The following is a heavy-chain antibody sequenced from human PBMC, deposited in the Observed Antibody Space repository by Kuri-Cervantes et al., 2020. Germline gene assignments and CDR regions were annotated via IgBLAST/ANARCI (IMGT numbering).Heavy chain of an antibody. D-gene: IGHD3-16*02. Sequence: SETLSLTCTVSGGSISSSSYYWGWIRQPPGKGLEWIGSIYYSGSTNYNPSLKSRVTISVDTSKNRFSLKLRSVTAADTAVYYCARCVYYDYVWGSYRYTGSEYYFDYWGPGTPVTVSS. J-gene: IGHJ4*01. CDR3: ARCVYYDYVWGSYRYTGSEYYFDY. CDR1: GGSISSSSYY. CDR2: IYYSGST. V-gene: IGHV4-39*07.